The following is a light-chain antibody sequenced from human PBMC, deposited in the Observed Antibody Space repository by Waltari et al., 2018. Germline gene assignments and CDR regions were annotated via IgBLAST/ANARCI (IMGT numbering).Light chain of an antibody. J-gene: IGLJ2*01. V-gene: IGLV3-19*01. CDR1: SLPPYA. CDR3: NSRDPTTNAVV. CDR2: SVD. Sequence: SSELTQDPAVSLALGQTVRITCQGDSLPPYAPTCYQQRPGQAPILVIFSVDDRPSGIPDRFSGSLSGDTASLTITGTQAEDEADYYCNSRDPTTNAVVFGGGTRLTVL.